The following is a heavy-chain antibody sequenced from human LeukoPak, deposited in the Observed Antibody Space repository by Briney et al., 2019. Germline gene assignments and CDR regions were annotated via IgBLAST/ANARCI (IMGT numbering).Heavy chain of an antibody. D-gene: IGHD3-10*01. Sequence: SETLSLTCTVSGGSISSYYWSWIRQPPGKGLEWIGHFYYSGSSNYNPSLKSRVTISVDTSKNQFSLKLSSVTAADTAVYYCARGITMVRGVLSRPFDYWGLGTLVTVSS. CDR1: GGSISSYY. J-gene: IGHJ4*02. CDR2: FYYSGSS. CDR3: ARGITMVRGVLSRPFDY. V-gene: IGHV4-59*12.